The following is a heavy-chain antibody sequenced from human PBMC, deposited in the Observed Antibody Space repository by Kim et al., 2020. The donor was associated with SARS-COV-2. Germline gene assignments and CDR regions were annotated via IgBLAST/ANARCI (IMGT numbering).Heavy chain of an antibody. V-gene: IGHV4-31*03. CDR2: IYYSGST. CDR3: ARAPMIVVVIDAFDI. CDR1: GGSISSGGYY. Sequence: SQTLSLTCTVSGGSISSGGYYWSWIRQHPGKGLEWIGYIYYSGSTYYNPSLKSRVTISVDTSKNQFSLKLSSVTAADTAVYYCARAPMIVVVIDAFDIWGQGTMVTVSS. D-gene: IGHD3-22*01. J-gene: IGHJ3*02.